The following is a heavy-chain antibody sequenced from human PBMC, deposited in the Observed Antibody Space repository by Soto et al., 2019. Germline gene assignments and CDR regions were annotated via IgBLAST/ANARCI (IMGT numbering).Heavy chain of an antibody. CDR3: ARDAGIVVVPAAIAANWFDP. J-gene: IGHJ5*02. CDR1: GGTFSSYT. V-gene: IGHV1-69*08. Sequence: QVQLVQSGAEVKKPGSSVKVSCKASGGTFSSYTISWVRQAPGQGLEWMGRIIPILGIANYAQKFQGRVTITADKSTSTDYMELSSLRSEDTAVYYCARDAGIVVVPAAIAANWFDPWGQGTLVTVSS. CDR2: IIPILGIA. D-gene: IGHD2-2*01.